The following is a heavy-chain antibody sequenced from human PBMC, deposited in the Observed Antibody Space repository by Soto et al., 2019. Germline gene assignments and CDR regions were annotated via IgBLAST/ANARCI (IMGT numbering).Heavy chain of an antibody. D-gene: IGHD3-22*01. CDR1: GYTFTSYY. CDR2: INPSGGST. J-gene: IGHJ4*02. CDR3: ARAGYDSSGYLS. V-gene: IGHV1-46*01. Sequence: QVQLVQSGAEVKKPGASVKVSCKASGYTFTSYYMHWVRQAPGQGLEWMGIINPSGGSTSYAQKFQGRVTMTRDTSTGTVYLEVSSLGSEDTAVYYCARAGYDSSGYLSWGQGTLVTVSS.